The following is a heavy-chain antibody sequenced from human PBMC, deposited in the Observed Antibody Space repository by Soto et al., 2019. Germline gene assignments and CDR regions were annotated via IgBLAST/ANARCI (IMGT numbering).Heavy chain of an antibody. CDR3: ARDDCSSTSCYKDYYYYMDV. Sequence: QVQLVQSGAEVKKPGSSVKVSCKASGGTFSSYTISWVRQAPGQGLEWMGRIIPILGIANYAQKFQGRVTITADQSTSTAYMELSSLRSEDTAVYYCARDDCSSTSCYKDYYYYMDVWGKGTTVTVSS. J-gene: IGHJ6*03. V-gene: IGHV1-69*08. D-gene: IGHD2-2*02. CDR2: IIPILGIA. CDR1: GGTFSSYT.